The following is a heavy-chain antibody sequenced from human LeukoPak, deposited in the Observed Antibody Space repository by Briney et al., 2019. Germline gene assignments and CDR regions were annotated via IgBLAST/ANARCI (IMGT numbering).Heavy chain of an antibody. D-gene: IGHD3-16*01. CDR1: GGPFSGYY. CDR3: ARGRRLRLGNNWFDP. CDR2: INHSGST. V-gene: IGHV4-34*01. Sequence: KASETLSLTCAVYGGPFSGYYWSWLRQPPGKGPEWIGEINHSGSTNYNPSLKSRGTISVDTSKNQFSLKLGSVTAADTAMYDCARGRRLRLGNNWFDPWGQGTLVTVSS. J-gene: IGHJ5*02.